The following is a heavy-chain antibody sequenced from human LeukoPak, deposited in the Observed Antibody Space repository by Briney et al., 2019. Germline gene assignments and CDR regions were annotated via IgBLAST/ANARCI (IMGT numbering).Heavy chain of an antibody. Sequence: GGSLRLSCAASGFTFSTYFMHWVRQAPGKGLEWVSIISGGGGSTYYADSVKGRFTISRDNSKNTLYLQMNSLRAEDTAVYYCAKASSSWFNQYFQHWGQGTLVTVSS. V-gene: IGHV3-23*01. D-gene: IGHD6-13*01. J-gene: IGHJ1*01. CDR2: ISGGGGST. CDR3: AKASSSWFNQYFQH. CDR1: GFTFSTYF.